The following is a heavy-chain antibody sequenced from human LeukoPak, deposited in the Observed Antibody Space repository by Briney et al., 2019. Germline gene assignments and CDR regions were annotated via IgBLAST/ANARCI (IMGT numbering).Heavy chain of an antibody. D-gene: IGHD5-12*01. CDR1: GGSISSYY. Sequence: PSETLSLTCTVSGGSISSYYWSWIRQPPGKGLEWIGYIYTSGSTNYNPSLKSRVTISVDTSKNQFSLKLSSVTAADTAVYYCARASGYDYLGWFDPWGQGTLVTVSS. CDR2: IYTSGST. V-gene: IGHV4-4*09. J-gene: IGHJ5*02. CDR3: ARASGYDYLGWFDP.